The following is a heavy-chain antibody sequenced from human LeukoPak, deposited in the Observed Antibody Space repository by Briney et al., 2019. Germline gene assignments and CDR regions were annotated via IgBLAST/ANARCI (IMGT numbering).Heavy chain of an antibody. D-gene: IGHD2-2*02. CDR1: RYTFTGYY. J-gene: IGHJ5*02. V-gene: IGHV1-2*02. CDR2: INPKSGGT. Sequence: ASVKLSCKASRYTFTGYYMHWVRHAPGPGLEWMGWINPKSGGTNYAQKSQGRVNMTRDTSISTAYMELSRLRSDNTAVYYCARVGLYCSSTSCYSPPNWFDPWGQGTLVTVSS. CDR3: ARVGLYCSSTSCYSPPNWFDP.